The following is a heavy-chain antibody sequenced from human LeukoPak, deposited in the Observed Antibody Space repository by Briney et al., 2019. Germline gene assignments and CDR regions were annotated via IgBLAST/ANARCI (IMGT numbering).Heavy chain of an antibody. Sequence: ASVKVSCKASGYTFTSYGVSWVRQAPGQGLEWMGWISGYNGNTNYAQKLQGRVTMTTDTSTSTVYMELRSLRSEDTAVYYCARGAKRWLQFKTSVGFDYWGQGTLVTVSS. CDR2: ISGYNGNT. V-gene: IGHV1-18*01. J-gene: IGHJ4*02. CDR1: GYTFTSYG. CDR3: ARGAKRWLQFKTSVGFDY. D-gene: IGHD5-24*01.